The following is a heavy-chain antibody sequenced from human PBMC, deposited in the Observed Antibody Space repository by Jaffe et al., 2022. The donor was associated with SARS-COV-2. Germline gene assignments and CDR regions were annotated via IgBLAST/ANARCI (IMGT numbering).Heavy chain of an antibody. V-gene: IGHV3-7*01. Sequence: EVQLVESGGGLVQPGGSLRLSCAASGFTFSTHWMIWVRQPPGKGLEWVANIKQDGSDKYYVDSVKGRFSISRDNAENSLSLQMNNLRAEDTGVYYCARSRLGWTRSAWYQSYYYMDVWGKGTTVTVSS. CDR3: ARSRLGWTRSAWYQSYYYMDV. CDR1: GFTFSTHW. CDR2: IKQDGSDK. J-gene: IGHJ6*03. D-gene: IGHD6-13*01.